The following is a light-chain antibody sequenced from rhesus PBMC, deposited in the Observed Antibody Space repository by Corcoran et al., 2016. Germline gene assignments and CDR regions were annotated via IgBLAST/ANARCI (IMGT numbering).Light chain of an antibody. CDR2: EAS. CDR1: QDIDSW. J-gene: IGKJ2*01. Sequence: DIQMTQSPSSLSASVGDTVTITCRAIQDIDSWLAWYQQKPGKAPILLIYEASSLLSGVPSRFSGSGSGRHFTLTVRSLQSEDFASYYCQQYSGRPYSFGQGTKVEIK. V-gene: IGKV1-22*01. CDR3: QQYSGRPYS.